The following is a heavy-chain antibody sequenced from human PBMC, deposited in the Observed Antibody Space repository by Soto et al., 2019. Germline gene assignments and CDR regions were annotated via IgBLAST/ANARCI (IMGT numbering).Heavy chain of an antibody. CDR2: IYYSGST. V-gene: IGHV4-39*01. CDR3: AMVATGSYYYYYYMDV. CDR1: GGSISSSSYY. J-gene: IGHJ6*03. Sequence: PSETLSLTCTVSGGSISSSSYYWGWIRQPPGKGLEWIGSIYYSGSTYYNPSLKSRVTISVDTSKNQFSLKLSSVTAADTAVYYCAMVATGSYYYYYYMDVWGKGTTVTVSS. D-gene: IGHD5-12*01.